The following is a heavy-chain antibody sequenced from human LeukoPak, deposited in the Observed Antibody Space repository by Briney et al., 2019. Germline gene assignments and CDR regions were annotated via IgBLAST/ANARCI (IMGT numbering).Heavy chain of an antibody. CDR1: GESLSSSGYY. CDR3: AREVLVSNWLDP. CDR2: IDYSGSS. D-gene: IGHD3-3*01. Sequence: SETLSLTCKVSGESLSSSGYYWSWVRQHPGKGLEWIGSIDYSGSSHYNPSLKSRVIISGDTSNNQFSLRLSSVTAADTAVYFCAREVLVSNWLDPWGQGAPVTVSS. J-gene: IGHJ5*02. V-gene: IGHV4-31*03.